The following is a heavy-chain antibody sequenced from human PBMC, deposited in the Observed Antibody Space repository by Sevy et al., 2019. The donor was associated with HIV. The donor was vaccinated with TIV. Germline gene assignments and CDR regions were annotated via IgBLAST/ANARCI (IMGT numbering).Heavy chain of an antibody. CDR1: GYTFTAYQ. J-gene: IGHJ4*02. V-gene: IGHV1-2*06. Sequence: ASVKVSCNPSGYTFTAYQMHWVRQAPGQGLEWLGRISPKGGGTKYAQNFSGRITLTRDTSIVTFYMELSNLTPDDTAVYYCAMDLSGDKITFFDFWGQGTLVIVSS. D-gene: IGHD5-12*01. CDR2: ISPKGGGT. CDR3: AMDLSGDKITFFDF.